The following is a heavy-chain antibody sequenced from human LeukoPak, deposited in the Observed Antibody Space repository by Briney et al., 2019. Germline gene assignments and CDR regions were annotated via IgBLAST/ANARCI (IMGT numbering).Heavy chain of an antibody. CDR2: ISGSGGST. V-gene: IGHV3-23*01. D-gene: IGHD2-8*01. Sequence: PGGSLRLSCAASGFTVSSNYMSWVRQAPGKGLEWVSAISGSGGSTYYADSVKGRFTISRDNSKNTLYLQMNSLRAEDTAVYYCAKGQDIVLMVYAFDYWGQGTLVTVSS. J-gene: IGHJ4*02. CDR3: AKGQDIVLMVYAFDY. CDR1: GFTVSSNY.